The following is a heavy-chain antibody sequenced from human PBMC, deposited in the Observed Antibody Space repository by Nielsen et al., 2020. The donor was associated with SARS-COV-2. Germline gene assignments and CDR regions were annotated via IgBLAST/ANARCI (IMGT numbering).Heavy chain of an antibody. CDR1: GFSFDDYA. CDR2: VTWNGGTR. Sequence: GESLKISCAASGFSFDDYAMSWVRQGPGKGLEWVAGVTWNGGTRFSADSVKGRFTISRDNAKNSLYLQMNSLRAEDTALYHCAGPLEFDYWGQGTLVTVSS. CDR3: AGPLEFDY. J-gene: IGHJ4*02. V-gene: IGHV3-20*01. D-gene: IGHD5-24*01.